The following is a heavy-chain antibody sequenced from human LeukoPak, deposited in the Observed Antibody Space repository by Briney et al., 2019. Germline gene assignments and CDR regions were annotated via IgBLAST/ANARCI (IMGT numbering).Heavy chain of an antibody. CDR2: IKSKTDGATT. Sequence: PGGSLRLSCAASGFTFNHAWMSWVRQAPGKGLEWVGRIKSKTDGATTEYAAPVKGRFTISRDDSKNTLYLQMNSLKTEDTAVHYCTTVGSSRYYYYFDYWGQGSLVTVSS. CDR1: GFTFNHAW. J-gene: IGHJ4*02. D-gene: IGHD3-22*01. V-gene: IGHV3-15*01. CDR3: TTVGSSRYYYYFDY.